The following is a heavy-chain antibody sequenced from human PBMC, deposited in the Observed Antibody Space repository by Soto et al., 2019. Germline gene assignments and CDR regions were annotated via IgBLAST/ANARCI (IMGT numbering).Heavy chain of an antibody. J-gene: IGHJ4*01. Sequence: QVQLVQSGAAVKKPGASVNVSCKASGYTFTSYAMHWVRQAPGQRLEWMGWINAANGNTIYSQKFQGRVTITTDTSASTAYIELSSLRSEDTAVYYCARGSCSGVSCYSFHFDYWGHGTLVTVSS. CDR2: INAANGNT. D-gene: IGHD2-15*01. CDR3: ARGSCSGVSCYSFHFDY. CDR1: GYTFTSYA. V-gene: IGHV1-3*01.